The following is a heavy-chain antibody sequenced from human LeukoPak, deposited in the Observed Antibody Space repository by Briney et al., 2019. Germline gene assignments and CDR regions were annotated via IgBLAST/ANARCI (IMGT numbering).Heavy chain of an antibody. CDR2: MNPNSGNT. V-gene: IGHV1-8*01. D-gene: IGHD3-3*01. Sequence: ASVKVSCKASGYTFTSYDINWVRQATGQRLEWMGWMNPNSGNTGYAQKFQGRVTMTRNTSISTAYMELSSLRSEDTAVYYCARGRYDFWSGYSGSDYWGQGTLVTVSS. J-gene: IGHJ4*02. CDR3: ARGRYDFWSGYSGSDY. CDR1: GYTFTSYD.